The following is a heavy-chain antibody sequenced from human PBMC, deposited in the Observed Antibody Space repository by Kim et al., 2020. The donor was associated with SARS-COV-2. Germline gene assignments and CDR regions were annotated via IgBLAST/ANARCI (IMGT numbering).Heavy chain of an antibody. Sequence: SETLSLTCAVYGGSFSGYYWSWIRQPPGKGLEWIGEINHSGSTNYNPSLKSRVTISVDTSKNQFSLKLSSVTAADTAVYYCVGFGELLRYWGQGTLVTVSS. CDR2: INHSGST. CDR3: VGFGELLRY. D-gene: IGHD3-10*01. J-gene: IGHJ4*02. CDR1: GGSFSGYY. V-gene: IGHV4-34*01.